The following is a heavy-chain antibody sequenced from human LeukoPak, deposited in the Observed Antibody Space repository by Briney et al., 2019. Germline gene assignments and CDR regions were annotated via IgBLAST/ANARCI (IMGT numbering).Heavy chain of an antibody. CDR3: AKLLGTGTTYDS. CDR2: INPDESRR. CDR1: GLSFSGNW. V-gene: IGHV3-7*01. Sequence: GGSPTLSCEASGLSFSGNWMSWVRQAPGKGLEWVASINPDESRRMYVDSVKGRFIVSRDNTKRSLYLQMNSLGAEDTAMYYCAKLLGTGTTYDSWGQGTRVTVS. J-gene: IGHJ4*02. D-gene: IGHD1/OR15-1a*01.